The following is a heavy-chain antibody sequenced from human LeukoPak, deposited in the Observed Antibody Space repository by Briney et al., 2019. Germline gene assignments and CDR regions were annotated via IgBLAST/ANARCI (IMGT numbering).Heavy chain of an antibody. CDR3: ARVAVAGYAYFQH. CDR1: GYTFTSYF. D-gene: IGHD6-19*01. CDR2: INPSGDTT. V-gene: IGHV1-46*01. J-gene: IGHJ1*01. Sequence: ASVKVSCKASGYTFTSYFMHWVRQAPGQGLEWMGRINPSGDTTTYAQKFQGGVTMTRDTSTSTVYLDLSSLRSEDTAVYYCARVAVAGYAYFQHWGQGTLVTVSS.